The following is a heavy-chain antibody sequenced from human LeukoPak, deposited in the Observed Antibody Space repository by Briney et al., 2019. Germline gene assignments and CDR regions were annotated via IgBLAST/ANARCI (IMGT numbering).Heavy chain of an antibody. D-gene: IGHD5/OR15-5a*01. CDR3: ARDLRGCLRLYYYYGMDV. J-gene: IGHJ6*02. CDR1: GFTFSSYG. V-gene: IGHV3-33*01. Sequence: GGSLRLSCAASGFTFSSYGMHWVRQAPGKGLEWVAVIWYDGSNKYYADSVKGRLTISRDNSKNTLYLQMNSLRAEDTAVYYCARDLRGCLRLYYYYGMDVWGQGTTVTVSS. CDR2: IWYDGSNK.